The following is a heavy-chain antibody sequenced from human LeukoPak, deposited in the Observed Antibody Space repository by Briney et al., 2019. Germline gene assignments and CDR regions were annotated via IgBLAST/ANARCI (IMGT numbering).Heavy chain of an antibody. CDR2: IHAGNGKT. V-gene: IGHV1-3*01. CDR1: GYTFNV. CDR3: ARIRRSGDGYNSYFDY. D-gene: IGHD5-12*01. J-gene: IGHJ4*02. Sequence: ASVRVSCKSTGYTFNVHWVRQAPGQRLEWMGWIHAGNGKTKYSQKFQGRVTFIWDTSASTAYMELSSLRSEDTAVYYCARIRRSGDGYNSYFDYWGQGTLVTVSS.